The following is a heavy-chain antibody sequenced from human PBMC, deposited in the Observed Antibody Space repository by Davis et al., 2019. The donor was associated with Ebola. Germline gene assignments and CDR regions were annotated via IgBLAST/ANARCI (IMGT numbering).Heavy chain of an antibody. Sequence: GESLKISCAASGFTFSSYAMHWVRQAPGKGLEWVAVISYDGSNKYYADSVKGRFTISRDNSKNTLYLQMNSLRAEDTAVYYCARDLAARKSWWFDPWGQGTLVTVSS. D-gene: IGHD6-6*01. V-gene: IGHV3-30-3*01. J-gene: IGHJ5*02. CDR1: GFTFSSYA. CDR3: ARDLAARKSWWFDP. CDR2: ISYDGSNK.